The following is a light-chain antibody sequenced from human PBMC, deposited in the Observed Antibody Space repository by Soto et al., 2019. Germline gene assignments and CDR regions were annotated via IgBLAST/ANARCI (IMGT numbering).Light chain of an antibody. CDR2: SGS. CDR1: QSLLHSNGYNY. CDR3: MEALYTPRA. V-gene: IGKV2-28*01. J-gene: IGKJ2*01. Sequence: DVVMTQSPLSLPVTPGEPASISCRSSQSLLHSNGYNYLDWYLQKPGQSPQLLIYSGSYRASGVNDRFSASGSVTDFTLKSRRVEAEAGGVYYCMEALYTPRAFGQGSKLEIK.